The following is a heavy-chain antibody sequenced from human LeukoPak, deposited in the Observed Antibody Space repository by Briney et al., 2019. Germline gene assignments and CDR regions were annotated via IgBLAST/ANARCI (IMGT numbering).Heavy chain of an antibody. J-gene: IGHJ4*02. CDR3: ARSYSGYDPHNGY. D-gene: IGHD5-12*01. CDR1: GYTFTGYY. V-gene: IGHV1-2*02. Sequence: ASVKVSCKASGYTFTGYYMHWVRQAPGQGLEWMGWINPNSGGTNYAQKFQGRVTMTRDTSISTAYMELSRLRSDDTAVYYCARSYSGYDPHNGYWGQGTLVTVS. CDR2: INPNSGGT.